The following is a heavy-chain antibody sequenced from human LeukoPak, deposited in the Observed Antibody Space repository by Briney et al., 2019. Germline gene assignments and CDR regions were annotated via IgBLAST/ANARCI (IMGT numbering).Heavy chain of an antibody. CDR1: GYTFTSYY. Sequence: ASVKVSCKASGYTFTSYYIHWVRQAPGQGLEWVGIINPSGVRTTYAQKFQGRVTMTSDTSTSTVYMELSSLRSEDTAVYYCARALGELGYYYGMDVWGQGTTVTVSS. J-gene: IGHJ6*02. CDR3: ARALGELGYYYGMDV. V-gene: IGHV1-46*01. D-gene: IGHD3-10*01. CDR2: INPSGVRT.